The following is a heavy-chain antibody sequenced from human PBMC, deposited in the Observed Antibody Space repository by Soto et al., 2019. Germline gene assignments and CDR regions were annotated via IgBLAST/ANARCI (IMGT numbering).Heavy chain of an antibody. Sequence: ASVKVSCKASGYTFSDYYMHWVRQAPGQGLEWMGWINPNSGGTKYAPKFQGGVTMTRDTSITTAYMELSRLRSGDTAVYYCAREPATAKPEGVDFWGQGTLVTVSS. J-gene: IGHJ4*02. CDR2: INPNSGGT. CDR1: GYTFSDYY. D-gene: IGHD1-1*01. V-gene: IGHV1-2*02. CDR3: AREPATAKPEGVDF.